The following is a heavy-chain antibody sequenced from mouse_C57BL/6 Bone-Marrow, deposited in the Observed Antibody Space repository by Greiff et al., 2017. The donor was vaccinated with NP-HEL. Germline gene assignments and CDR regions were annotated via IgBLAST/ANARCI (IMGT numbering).Heavy chain of an antibody. CDR2: IDPSDSYT. D-gene: IGHD1-1*01. CDR1: GYTFTSYW. Sequence: QVQLQQPGAELVMPGASVKLSCKASGYTFTSYWMHWVKQRPGQGLEWIGEIDPSDSYTNYNQKFKGKSTLTVDESSSTAYMQLSSLTSEDSAVYYCARRDYYYGSSYFDYWGQGTTLTVSS. J-gene: IGHJ2*01. CDR3: ARRDYYYGSSYFDY. V-gene: IGHV1-69*01.